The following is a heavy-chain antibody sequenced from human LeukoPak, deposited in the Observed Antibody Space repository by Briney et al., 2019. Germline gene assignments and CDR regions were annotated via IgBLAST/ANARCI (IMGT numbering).Heavy chain of an antibody. V-gene: IGHV3-7*01. J-gene: IGHJ4*02. CDR1: EFTFSSYW. Sequence: PGGSPRLSCAASEFTFSSYWMSWVRQAPGKGLEWVANIKGDGSEKHYVDSVKGRFTISRDNAKNSLYLQMNSLRAEDTAVYYCARYLNSGPADYWGQGSLVTVSS. D-gene: IGHD5-12*01. CDR2: IKGDGSEK. CDR3: ARYLNSGPADY.